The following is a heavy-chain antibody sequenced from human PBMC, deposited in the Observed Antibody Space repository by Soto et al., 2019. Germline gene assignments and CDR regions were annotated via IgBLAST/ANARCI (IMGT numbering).Heavy chain of an antibody. CDR2: IYYSGST. CDR1: GGSVSSGSYY. J-gene: IGHJ5*02. CDR3: ARADFGVVISLDP. V-gene: IGHV4-61*01. Sequence: QVQLQESGPGLVKPSETLSLTCTVSGGSVSSGSYYWSWIRQPPGKGLEWIGYIYYSGSTNYNPSLKSRVTISVDTSKNQFSLKLSSVTAADTAVYYCARADFGVVISLDPWGQGTLVTVSS. D-gene: IGHD3-3*01.